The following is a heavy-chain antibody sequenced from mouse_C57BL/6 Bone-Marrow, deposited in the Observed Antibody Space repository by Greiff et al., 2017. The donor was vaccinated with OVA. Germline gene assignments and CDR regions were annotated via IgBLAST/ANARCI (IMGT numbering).Heavy chain of an antibody. CDR1: GYTFTSYW. CDR3: AGGGGGDSSGRFDD. CDR2: IDPSDSET. Sequence: VQLQQPGAELVRPGSSVKLSCKASGYTFTSYWMHWVKQRPIQGLEWIGNIDPSDSETHYNQKFKDKATLTVDKSSSTAYMQLSSLTSEDSAVYYCAGGGGGDSSGRFDDWGQGTTLTVSS. V-gene: IGHV1-52*01. J-gene: IGHJ2*01. D-gene: IGHD3-2*02.